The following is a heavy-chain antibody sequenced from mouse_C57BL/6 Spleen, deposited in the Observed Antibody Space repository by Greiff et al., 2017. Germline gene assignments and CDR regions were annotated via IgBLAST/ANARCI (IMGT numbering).Heavy chain of an antibody. J-gene: IGHJ4*01. CDR1: GYAFSSYW. CDR2: IYPGDGDT. Sequence: VQLQQSGAELVKPGASVKISCKASGYAFSSYWMNWVKQRPGKGLEWIGQIYPGDGDTNYNGKFKGKATLTAAKSSSTAYMQLTSLTSEASAVYFGARPTIYYYGSSHARDYWGQGTSVTVSS. CDR3: ARPTIYYYGSSHARDY. V-gene: IGHV1-80*01. D-gene: IGHD1-1*01.